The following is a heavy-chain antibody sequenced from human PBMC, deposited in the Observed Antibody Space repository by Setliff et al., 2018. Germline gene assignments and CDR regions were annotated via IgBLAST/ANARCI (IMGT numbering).Heavy chain of an antibody. J-gene: IGHJ4*02. Sequence: PSETLSLTCTVSGGSISTYYWSWIRQPPEKGLEWIAYIHYSGSTNQNPSLKSRVTISVDTSKNQFSLKMSSMTAADTAVYYCARHTIAMSTIISYFDYWGQGTLVTVSS. CDR1: GGSISTYY. V-gene: IGHV4-59*08. CDR3: ARHTIAMSTIISYFDY. D-gene: IGHD3-10*01. CDR2: IHYSGST.